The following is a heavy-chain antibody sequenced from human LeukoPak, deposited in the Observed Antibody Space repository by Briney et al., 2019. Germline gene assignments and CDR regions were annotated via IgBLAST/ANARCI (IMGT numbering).Heavy chain of an antibody. CDR1: GGSFSGYY. J-gene: IGHJ4*02. CDR2: INHSGST. CDR3: ARGKFAWGLLPHAGYFDY. V-gene: IGHV4-34*01. Sequence: PSETLSLTCAVYGGSFSGYYWSWIRQPPGKGLEWIGEINHSGSTNYNPSLKSRVTISVDTSKNQFSLKLSSVTAADTAVYYCARGKFAWGLLPHAGYFDYWGQGTQVTVSS. D-gene: IGHD3-22*01.